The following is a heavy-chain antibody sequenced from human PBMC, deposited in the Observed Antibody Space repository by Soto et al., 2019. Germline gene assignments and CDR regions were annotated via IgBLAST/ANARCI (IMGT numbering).Heavy chain of an antibody. J-gene: IGHJ6*02. CDR1: GYSISGGCY. V-gene: IGHV4-38-2*02. CDR3: AREAPYYDILTGEYYGMDV. D-gene: IGHD3-9*01. Sequence: SETLSLACAVSGYSISGGCYWGWIRQPPGKGLEWIGSIYHSGSTYYNKSLKSRVNISVDTSKNQFSLKLSSVTAADTAVYYCAREAPYYDILTGEYYGMDVWGQGTTVT. CDR2: IYHSGST.